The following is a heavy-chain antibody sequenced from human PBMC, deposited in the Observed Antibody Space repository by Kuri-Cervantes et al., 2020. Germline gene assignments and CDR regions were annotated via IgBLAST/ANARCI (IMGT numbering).Heavy chain of an antibody. CDR3: ARGGKYSSGPYYFDY. CDR2: ISSSGSTI. CDR1: GFTFSSYE. J-gene: IGHJ4*02. Sequence: GGSLRLSCAASGFTFSSYEMNWVRQAPGKGLEWVSYISSSGSTIYYADSVKGRFTISRDDAKNSLYLQMNSLRAEDTAVYYCARGGKYSSGPYYFDYWGQGTLVTVSS. V-gene: IGHV3-48*03. D-gene: IGHD6-25*01.